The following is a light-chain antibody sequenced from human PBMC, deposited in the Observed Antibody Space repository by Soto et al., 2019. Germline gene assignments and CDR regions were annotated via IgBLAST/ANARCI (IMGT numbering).Light chain of an antibody. CDR3: QQYGSSSTWT. Sequence: EIVLTQSPGTLSLSPGERATLSCRASQSVSSAYLAWYQHKPGQPPTLLIYAASSRVTGIPDRFSGSGSGTDFTLPISSLEPADFAVYYCQQYGSSSTWTFGQGTKVEIK. CDR2: AAS. J-gene: IGKJ1*01. V-gene: IGKV3-20*01. CDR1: QSVSSAY.